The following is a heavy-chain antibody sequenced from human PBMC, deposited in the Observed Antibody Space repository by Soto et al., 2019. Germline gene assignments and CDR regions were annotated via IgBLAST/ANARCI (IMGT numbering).Heavy chain of an antibody. Sequence: QVLLVESGGGLVKPGGSLRLSCAASGFTFSDYYMAWIRQAPGKGLEWVSYISSSSTSTNYADSVRGRFTISRDDAKNSLYLQMNSLRAEDTAVYYCARDNGGTFDYWGQGTLVTVSS. J-gene: IGHJ4*02. CDR3: ARDNGGTFDY. V-gene: IGHV3-11*05. D-gene: IGHD2-8*01. CDR2: ISSSSTST. CDR1: GFTFSDYY.